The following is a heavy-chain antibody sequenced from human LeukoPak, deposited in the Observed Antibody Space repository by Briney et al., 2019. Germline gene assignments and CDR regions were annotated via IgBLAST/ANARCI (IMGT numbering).Heavy chain of an antibody. D-gene: IGHD3-22*01. CDR2: INDGGGT. V-gene: IGHV4-34*01. Sequence: SETLSLTCAVYGGSFSGYYWTWIRQFPGKGLEWIGEINDGGGTNYNPSLRSRVSISVDASKNQFSLNLRSVTAADTAVYYCATHSSGYLSFDYWGQGTLVTVSS. CDR1: GGSFSGYY. J-gene: IGHJ4*02. CDR3: ATHSSGYLSFDY.